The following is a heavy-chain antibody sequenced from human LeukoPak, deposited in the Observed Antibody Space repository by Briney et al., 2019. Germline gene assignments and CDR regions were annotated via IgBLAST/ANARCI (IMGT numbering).Heavy chain of an antibody. D-gene: IGHD3-10*01. CDR1: GITVSNYG. Sequence: PGGSLRLSCAVSGITVSNYGMSWVRQAPGKGLEWVAGISGSGGGTNYADSVKGRFTISRDNFKNTLYLQMNSLRAEDTAVYFCAKRGVVIRVILVGFHKQAYYFDSWGQRALVTVSS. CDR3: AKRGVVIRVILVGFHKQAYYFDS. V-gene: IGHV3-23*01. J-gene: IGHJ4*02. CDR2: ISGSGGGT.